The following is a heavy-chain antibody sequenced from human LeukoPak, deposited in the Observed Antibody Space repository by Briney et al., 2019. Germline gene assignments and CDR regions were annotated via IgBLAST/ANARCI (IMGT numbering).Heavy chain of an antibody. Sequence: PSETLSLTCTVSGGSISSYYWSWIRQPPGKGLEWIGYIYYSGSTNYNPSLKSRVTISVDTSKNQFSLNLSSVTAADTSKYYCWRWSWSLYFDYWGQGALVTVSS. J-gene: IGHJ4*02. CDR2: IYYSGST. D-gene: IGHD3-10*01. CDR3: WRWSWSLYFDY. CDR1: GGSISSYY. V-gene: IGHV4-59*08.